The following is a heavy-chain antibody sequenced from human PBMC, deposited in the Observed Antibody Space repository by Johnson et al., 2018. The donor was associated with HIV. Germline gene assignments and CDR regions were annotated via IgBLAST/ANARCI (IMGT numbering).Heavy chain of an antibody. CDR3: YCTDHVGAGSDSKGTFDA. CDR2: IKSDGSYT. CDR1: GINFGSYW. D-gene: IGHD3-10*01. V-gene: IGHV3-74*02. Sequence: VQLVESGGVVVQPGGSLRLSCTASGINFGSYWMHWFRQAPGKGLVWVSHIKSDGSYTNYADSVKGRFTISRDNAKNSLYLQMNSLRQDDTAVYSCYCTDHVGAGSDSKGTFDAWGQGTMVTVSS. J-gene: IGHJ3*01.